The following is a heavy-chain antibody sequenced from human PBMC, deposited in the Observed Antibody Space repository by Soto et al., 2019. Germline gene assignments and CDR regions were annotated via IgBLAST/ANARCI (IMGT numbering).Heavy chain of an antibody. D-gene: IGHD3-22*01. CDR1: GGTFSSYA. Sequence: QVQLVQSGAEVKKPGSSVKVSCKASGGTFSSYAISWVRQAPGQGLEWMGGIIPIFGTANYAQKFQGRVTITADESTSTAYMELSSLRSEDTAVHYCARDPLHYYDSSGYYYPPHYWGQGTLVTVSS. J-gene: IGHJ4*02. CDR2: IIPIFGTA. V-gene: IGHV1-69*01. CDR3: ARDPLHYYDSSGYYYPPHY.